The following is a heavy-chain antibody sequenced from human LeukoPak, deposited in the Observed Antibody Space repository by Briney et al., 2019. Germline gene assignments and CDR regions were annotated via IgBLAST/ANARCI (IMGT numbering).Heavy chain of an antibody. CDR3: AVNGWFGDFWFDP. CDR1: GGSLSGYY. V-gene: IGHV4-34*01. Sequence: SETLSLTCAVYGGSLSGYYWSWIRQPPRKGLEWIGEINHSGSTNYNPSLKSRVTISVDTSKNQFSLKLSSVTAADTAVYYCAVNGWFGDFWFDPWGQGTLVTVSS. CDR2: INHSGST. J-gene: IGHJ5*02. D-gene: IGHD3-10*01.